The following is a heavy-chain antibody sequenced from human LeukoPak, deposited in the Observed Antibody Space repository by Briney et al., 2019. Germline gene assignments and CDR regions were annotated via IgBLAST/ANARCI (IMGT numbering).Heavy chain of an antibody. CDR2: XXXXSGGT. J-gene: IGHJ6*02. D-gene: IGHD3-10*01. V-gene: IGHV1-2*02. CDR3: ARAPGVLWFGEPTYYGMDV. CDR1: GYTFTGYY. Sequence: ASVKVSCKASGYTFTGYYMHWVRQAPGQGLEWMGXXXXXSGGTNYAQKFQGRVTMTRDTSISTAYMELSRLRSDDTAVYYCARAPGVLWFGEPTYYGMDVWGQGTTVTVTS.